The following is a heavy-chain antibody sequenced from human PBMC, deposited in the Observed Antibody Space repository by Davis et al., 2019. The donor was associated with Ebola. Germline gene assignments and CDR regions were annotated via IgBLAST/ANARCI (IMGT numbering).Heavy chain of an antibody. V-gene: IGHV3-33*01. Sequence: GESLKISCVVSGFRFSNYGMQWVRQAPGKGLEWVALIWFDGDYKYYADSVRGRFTISRDNSKNTLYLQMDSLRAEDTAVYYCARDLAGSYPDYWGQGTLVTVSS. CDR3: ARDLAGSYPDY. D-gene: IGHD3-10*01. CDR1: GFRFSNYG. CDR2: IWFDGDYK. J-gene: IGHJ4*01.